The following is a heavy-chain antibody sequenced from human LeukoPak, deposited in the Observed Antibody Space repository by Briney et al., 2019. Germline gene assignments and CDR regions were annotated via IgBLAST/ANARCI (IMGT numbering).Heavy chain of an antibody. CDR2: ISWNSGSK. J-gene: IGHJ4*02. D-gene: IGHD6-13*01. Sequence: GGSLRLSCAASRFTFSRYAMSWVRQAPGKGLEWVSSISWNSGSKVYADSVKGRFTISRDNAKNSLYLQMNSLRVEDTALYYCAKGGRHSSSWNEYWGQGTLVTVSS. CDR3: AKGGRHSSSWNEY. CDR1: RFTFSRYA. V-gene: IGHV3-9*01.